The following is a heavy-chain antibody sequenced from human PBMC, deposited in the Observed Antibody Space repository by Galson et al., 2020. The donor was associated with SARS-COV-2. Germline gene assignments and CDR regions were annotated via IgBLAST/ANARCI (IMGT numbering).Heavy chain of an antibody. Sequence: GGSLRLSCAASGFTYSSYAMSWVRQAPGKGLEWVSAISDSGGSTYYADSVNGRFTISRDNSKNTLFLQMSGLRAEDTAVYYCAKPKGGYDFWRGYPFGYWGQGTLVTVSS. D-gene: IGHD3-3*01. J-gene: IGHJ4*02. CDR1: GFTYSSYA. CDR2: ISDSGGST. CDR3: AKPKGGYDFWRGYPFGY. V-gene: IGHV3-23*01.